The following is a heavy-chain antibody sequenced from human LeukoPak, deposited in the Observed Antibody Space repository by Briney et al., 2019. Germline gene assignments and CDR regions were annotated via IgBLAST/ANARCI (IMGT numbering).Heavy chain of an antibody. J-gene: IGHJ4*02. CDR1: GFTFSSYA. CDR2: ISDDENNK. V-gene: IGHV3-30*04. D-gene: IGHD3-22*01. Sequence: GGSLRLSCAASGFTFSSYAMHWVRQAPGKELEWVAVISDDENNKYYADSVKGRFTISRDNSKNTLYLQMNSLRGEDTAVYYCAKDGQGYYDSSGYYYDGGLDYWGQGTLVTVSS. CDR3: AKDGQGYYDSSGYYYDGGLDY.